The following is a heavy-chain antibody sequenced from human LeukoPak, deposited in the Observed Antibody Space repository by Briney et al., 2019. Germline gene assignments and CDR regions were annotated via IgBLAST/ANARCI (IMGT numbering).Heavy chain of an antibody. Sequence: ASVKVSCKASGYTFTGYYMHWVRQAPGQGLEWMGWINPNSGGTNYAQKFQGRVTMTRDTSISTAYMELSRLRSDDTAVYYCARVVPAAIRAREHNWFDPWAREPWSPSPQ. CDR1: GYTFTGYY. CDR2: INPNSGGT. D-gene: IGHD2-2*02. J-gene: IGHJ5*02. V-gene: IGHV1-2*02. CDR3: ARVVPAAIRAREHNWFDP.